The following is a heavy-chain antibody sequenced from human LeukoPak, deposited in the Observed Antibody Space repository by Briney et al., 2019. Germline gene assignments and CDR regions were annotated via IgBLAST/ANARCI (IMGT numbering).Heavy chain of an antibody. CDR2: INTNTGNP. CDR3: ARGATMVRGVPRVFDY. J-gene: IGHJ4*02. V-gene: IGHV7-4-1*02. CDR1: GYTFTSYA. Sequence: GASVKVSCKASGYTFTSYAMNWVRQAPGQGLEWMGWINTNTGNPTYAQGFTGRFVFSLDTSVSTAYLQISSLKAEDTAVYYCARGATMVRGVPRVFDYWGQGTLVTVSS. D-gene: IGHD3-10*01.